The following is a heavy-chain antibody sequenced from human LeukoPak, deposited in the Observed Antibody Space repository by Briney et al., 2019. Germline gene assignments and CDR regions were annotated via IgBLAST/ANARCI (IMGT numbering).Heavy chain of an antibody. CDR1: GGSFSGYY. J-gene: IGHJ6*02. CDR3: ALQKRRTKTSNYYYYGMDV. CDR2: INHSGST. V-gene: IGHV4-34*01. D-gene: IGHD2-2*01. Sequence: SETLSLTCAVFGGSFSGYYWSWIRQPPGKGLEWIGEINHSGSTNYNPSPNSRVTISVDTSKNQFSLKLNSVTAADTAVYYCALQKRRTKTSNYYYYGMDVWGQGTTVIVSS.